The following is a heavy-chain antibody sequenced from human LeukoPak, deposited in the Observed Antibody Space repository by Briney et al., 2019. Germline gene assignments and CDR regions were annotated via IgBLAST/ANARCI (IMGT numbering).Heavy chain of an antibody. CDR3: AKDKGDYAFDY. D-gene: IGHD4-17*01. CDR1: GFTFDDYA. Sequence: GRSPRLSCAASGFTFDDYAMHWVRQAPGKGLEWVSGISWNSGSIGYADSVKGRFTISRDNAKNSLYQQMNSLRAEDMALYYCAKDKGDYAFDYWGQGTLVTVSS. CDR2: ISWNSGSI. V-gene: IGHV3-9*03. J-gene: IGHJ4*02.